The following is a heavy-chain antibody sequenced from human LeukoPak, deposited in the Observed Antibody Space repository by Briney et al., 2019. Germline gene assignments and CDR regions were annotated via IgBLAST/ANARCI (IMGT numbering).Heavy chain of an antibody. CDR1: GFTFDDYA. J-gene: IGHJ1*01. CDR2: ISWNSGSI. D-gene: IGHD2-2*02. CDR3: AKVDGYCSSTSCYRDAEYFQH. Sequence: GRSLRLSCAASGFTFDDYAMHWVRQAPGKGLEWVSGISWNSGSIGYADSVKGRFTISRDNAKNSLYLQTNSLRAEDTALYYCAKVDGYCSSTSCYRDAEYFQHWGQGTLVTVSS. V-gene: IGHV3-9*01.